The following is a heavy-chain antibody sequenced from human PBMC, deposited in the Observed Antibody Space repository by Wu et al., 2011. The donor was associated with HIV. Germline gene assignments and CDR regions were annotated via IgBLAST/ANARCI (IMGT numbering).Heavy chain of an antibody. CDR3: ASSDDSGGNLRSDY. CDR1: GYTFPGYY. CDR2: TNPNGGGT. J-gene: IGHJ4*02. D-gene: IGHD4-23*01. V-gene: IGHV1-2*02. Sequence: QVQLMQSGAEVKKPGASVRVSCKASGYTFPGYYIHWVRQAPGQGLEWMGWTNPNGGGTNYAPKFQGRVTMTRDTSISTAYMELSRLRSDDTAVYYCASSDDSGGNLRSDYWGQGTLVTVSS.